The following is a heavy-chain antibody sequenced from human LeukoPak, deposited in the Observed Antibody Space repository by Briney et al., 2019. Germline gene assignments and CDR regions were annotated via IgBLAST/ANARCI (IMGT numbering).Heavy chain of an antibody. CDR3: ASYLARQPYAFDI. CDR2: IYTSGST. V-gene: IGHV4-61*02. J-gene: IGHJ3*02. Sequence: PSETLSLTCAVSGGSISSGGYSWSWIRQPPGKGLEWIGRIYTSGSTNYNPSLKSRVTISVDTSKNQFSLKLSSVTAADTAVYYCASYLARQPYAFDIWGQGTMVTVSS. CDR1: GGSISSGGYS. D-gene: IGHD6-13*01.